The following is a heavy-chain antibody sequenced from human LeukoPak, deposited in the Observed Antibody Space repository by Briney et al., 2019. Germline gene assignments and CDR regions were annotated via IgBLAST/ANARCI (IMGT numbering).Heavy chain of an antibody. J-gene: IGHJ4*02. CDR1: GGSISSYY. CDR3: ARDGVLIAAAEGYFDY. Sequence: SETLSLTCTVSGGSISSYYWSWIRQPPGKGLEWIGYIYYSGSTNYNPSLKSRVTISVDTSKNQFSLKLSSVTAADAAVYYCARDGVLIAAAEGYFDYWGQGTLVTVSS. V-gene: IGHV4-59*01. D-gene: IGHD6-13*01. CDR2: IYYSGST.